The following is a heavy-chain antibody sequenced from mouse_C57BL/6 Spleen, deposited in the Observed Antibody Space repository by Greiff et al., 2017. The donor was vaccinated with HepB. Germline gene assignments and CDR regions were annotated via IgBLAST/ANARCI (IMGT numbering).Heavy chain of an antibody. CDR2: IDPSDSYT. Sequence: VQLQQPGAELVMPGASVKLSCTASGYTFTSYWMHWVPQRPGQGLEWIGEIDPSDSYTNYTQKLKGKSTLTVDKSSSTAYMQLSSLTSEDSAVYYCATYYYGTPCAYWGQGTLVTVSA. D-gene: IGHD1-1*01. CDR1: GYTFTSYW. V-gene: IGHV1-69*01. CDR3: ATYYYGTPCAY. J-gene: IGHJ3*01.